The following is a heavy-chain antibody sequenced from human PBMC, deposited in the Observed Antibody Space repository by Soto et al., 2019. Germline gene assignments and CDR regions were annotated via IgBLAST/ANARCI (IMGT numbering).Heavy chain of an antibody. V-gene: IGHV3-53*01. J-gene: IGHJ6*02. D-gene: IGHD2-8*01. CDR3: ARDRLTVGVREYYGRGV. CDR1: GFIVSSTY. CDR2: TYSGGST. Sequence: EVQLVESGGGLIQPGGSLRLSCAASGFIVSSTYMSWVRQAPRKGLEWVSITYSGGSTHYADSVKGRFTISSDNSKNTLGLQRSGLGAEDAAVYYCARDRLTVGVREYYGRGVWGQGTTVTVSS.